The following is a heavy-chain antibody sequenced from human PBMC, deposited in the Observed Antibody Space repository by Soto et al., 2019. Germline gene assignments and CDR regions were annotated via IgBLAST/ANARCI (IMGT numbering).Heavy chain of an antibody. Sequence: QVQVVQSGAEVKKPGSSVKVSCKTSGGIFNSYAFNWVRQAPGQGLEWMGGITPIFGTTNYAQKFQGRVTITADESTSTTYMELSSLTSEDTAVYYCVRRSRLEVDPWGPGTLVTVSS. V-gene: IGHV1-69*01. CDR3: VRRSRLEVDP. CDR2: ITPIFGTT. J-gene: IGHJ5*02. D-gene: IGHD6-19*01. CDR1: GGIFNSYA.